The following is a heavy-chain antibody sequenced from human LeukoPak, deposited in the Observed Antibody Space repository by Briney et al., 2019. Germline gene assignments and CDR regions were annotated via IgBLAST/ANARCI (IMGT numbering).Heavy chain of an antibody. CDR1: GFTSTNFA. CDR3: AADLSNPRMGASYLDS. Sequence: SAKVSCKASGFTSTNFAVQWVRQARGQRLEWIGWIIVGSGATKCAQDFQERVTITRDLSTSTLYMELRSLTSEDTAVYYCAADLSNPRMGASYLDSWGQGTLVTVSS. CDR2: IIVGSGAT. D-gene: IGHD3-16*01. V-gene: IGHV1-58*01. J-gene: IGHJ4*02.